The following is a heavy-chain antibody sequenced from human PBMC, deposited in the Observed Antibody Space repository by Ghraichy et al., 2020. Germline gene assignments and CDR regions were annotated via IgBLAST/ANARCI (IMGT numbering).Heavy chain of an antibody. CDR3: ARRPSTNSSFDY. V-gene: IGHV4-34*01. CDR2: INHSGST. CDR1: GGSFSGYY. Sequence: SETLSLTCAVYGGSFSGYYWSWIRQPPGKGLEWIGEINHSGSTNYNPSLKSRVTISVDTSKNQFSLKLSSVTAADTAVYYCARRPSTNSSFDYWGQGTLVTVSS. J-gene: IGHJ4*02. D-gene: IGHD6-19*01.